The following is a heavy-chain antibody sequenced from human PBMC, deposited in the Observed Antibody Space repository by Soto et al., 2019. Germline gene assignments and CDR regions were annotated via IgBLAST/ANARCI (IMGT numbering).Heavy chain of an antibody. CDR3: ARDRTYYYDSSGYYPGAFDI. CDR2: IYYSGST. V-gene: IGHV4-59*01. J-gene: IGHJ3*02. Sequence: LSLTCTVSGGSISSYYWSWIRQPPGKGLEWIGYIYYSGSTNYNPSLKSRVTISVDTPKNQFSLKLSSVTAADTAVYYCARDRTYYYDSSGYYPGAFDIWGQGTMVTVSS. D-gene: IGHD3-22*01. CDR1: GGSISSYY.